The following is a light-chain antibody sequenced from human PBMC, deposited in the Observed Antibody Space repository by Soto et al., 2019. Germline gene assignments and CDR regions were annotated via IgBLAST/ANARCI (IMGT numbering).Light chain of an antibody. Sequence: LTQPASVSGSPGQSITISCTGTSSDVGGYNYVSWSQQHPGKAPKLMIYEVSNRPSGVSNRFSGSKSGNTASLTISGLQAEDEADYYCSSYTTTNTYVFGTGTKVTVL. V-gene: IGLV2-14*01. CDR1: SSDVGGYNY. J-gene: IGLJ1*01. CDR2: EVS. CDR3: SSYTTTNTYV.